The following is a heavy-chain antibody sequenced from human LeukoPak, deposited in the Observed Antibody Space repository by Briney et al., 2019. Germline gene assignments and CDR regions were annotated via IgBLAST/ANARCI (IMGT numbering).Heavy chain of an antibody. CDR3: ARNFGGNYEMENRFDP. Sequence: PSETLSLTCTVSGVSIRSHYWSWIRQVPGKGLEWIGYIYYRGSSNYNPSLVRRVTISVDTSKNQFSLKLRSVTAADTAVYYCARNFGGNYEMENRFDPWGQGTLVTVSS. V-gene: IGHV4-59*08. J-gene: IGHJ5*02. D-gene: IGHD2-21*02. CDR2: IYYRGSS. CDR1: GVSIRSHY.